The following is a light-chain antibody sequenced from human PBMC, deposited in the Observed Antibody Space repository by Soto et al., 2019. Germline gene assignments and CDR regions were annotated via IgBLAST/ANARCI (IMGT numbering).Light chain of an antibody. CDR3: QQRSNWWIT. CDR1: QSVSSY. V-gene: IGKV3-11*01. J-gene: IGKJ5*01. CDR2: DAS. Sequence: IVLTQSPATLSLSPGERATLSCRASQSVSSYLAWYQQKPGQAPRLLIYDASNRATGIPARFSGSGSGTDFTLTISSLEPEDFAVYYCQQRSNWWITFGQGTRLEIK.